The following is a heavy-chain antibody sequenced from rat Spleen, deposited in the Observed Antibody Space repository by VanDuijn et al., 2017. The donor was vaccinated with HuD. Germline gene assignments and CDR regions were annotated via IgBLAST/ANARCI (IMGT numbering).Heavy chain of an antibody. CDR2: IINKANGYTT. J-gene: IGHJ4*01. Sequence: EVKLLESGGGLVQPGGSMRLSCAASGFTFTDFSLNWIPPPAGKASEWLGFIINKANGYTTEYNPSVKGRFTISRDNTQNMLYLQMNTLRAEDTATYYCARSSYYSSYIYVDYVMDAWGQGASVTVSS. V-gene: IGHV7-7*01. D-gene: IGHD1-2*01. CDR3: ARSSYYSSYIYVDYVMDA. CDR1: GFTFTDFS.